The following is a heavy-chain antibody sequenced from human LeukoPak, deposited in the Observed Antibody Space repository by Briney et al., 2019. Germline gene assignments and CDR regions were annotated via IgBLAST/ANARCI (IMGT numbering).Heavy chain of an antibody. CDR1: GFTFNDYY. CDR3: ARAKGSYSFDY. Sequence: PGGSLRLSCAASGFTFNDYYMSWIRQAPGKGLEWVSYISSSGSSMYYADSVKGRFTISRDNAKNSLYLQMNSLRAEDTAVYYCARAKGSYSFDYWGQGTLVTVSS. D-gene: IGHD3-10*01. V-gene: IGHV3-11*01. CDR2: ISSSGSSM. J-gene: IGHJ4*02.